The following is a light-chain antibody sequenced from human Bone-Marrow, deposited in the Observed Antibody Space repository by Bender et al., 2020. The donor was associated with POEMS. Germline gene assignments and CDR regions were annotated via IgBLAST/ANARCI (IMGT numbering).Light chain of an antibody. Sequence: SNALTQPPSVSVAPGQTATITCGGKNIGGQSVHWYQQKPGQAPVLIVYDYSVRPSGIPERFSGSKSGNTASLSISGLQAEDEADYSCFSYAGTYTQYVFGSGTTVTVL. CDR1: NIGGQS. CDR3: FSYAGTYTQYV. V-gene: IGLV3-21*02. J-gene: IGLJ1*01. CDR2: DYS.